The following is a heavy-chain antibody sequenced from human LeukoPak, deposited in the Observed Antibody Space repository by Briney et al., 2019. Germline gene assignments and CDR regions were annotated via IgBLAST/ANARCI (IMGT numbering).Heavy chain of an antibody. V-gene: IGHV3-48*04. D-gene: IGHD2-21*02. Sequence: PGTSLRLSCAAFGFILGDYGMHWVRQAPGKGLEWVSYISSSSSTIYYADSVKGRFTISRDNAKNSLFLQVNSLRAEDTAIYYCAGDRGGDWGGDAFDIWGQGTMVTVSS. J-gene: IGHJ3*02. CDR2: ISSSSSTI. CDR1: GFILGDYG. CDR3: AGDRGGDWGGDAFDI.